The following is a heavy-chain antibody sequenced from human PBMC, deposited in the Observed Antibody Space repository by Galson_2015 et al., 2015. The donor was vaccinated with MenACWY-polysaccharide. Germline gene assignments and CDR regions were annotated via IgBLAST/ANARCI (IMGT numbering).Heavy chain of an antibody. CDR2: IERDGSEK. D-gene: IGHD2-21*01. Sequence: SLRLSCAASGLTFSDYFMTWVRQAPGKGLEWVANIERDGSEKNYVDSVKARFTISRDNAKNSLYLQMDNLRAEDTAVYYCAGGLIASRADAFDVWGQGTMVTVSS. CDR1: GLTFSDYF. CDR3: AGGLIASRADAFDV. J-gene: IGHJ3*01. V-gene: IGHV3-7*01.